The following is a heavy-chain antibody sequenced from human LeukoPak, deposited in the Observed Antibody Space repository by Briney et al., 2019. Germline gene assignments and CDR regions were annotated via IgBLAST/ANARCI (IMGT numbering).Heavy chain of an antibody. J-gene: IGHJ6*03. CDR2: IYYSGST. CDR3: ARGARGVSGGYYYYMDV. D-gene: IGHD6-6*01. CDR1: GGSISSYY. Sequence: RSSETLSLTCTVSGGSISSYYWSWIRQPPGKGLEWIGYIYYSGSTNYNPSLKSRVTISVDTSKNQFSLKLSSVTAADTAVYYCARGARGVSGGYYYYMDVWGKGTTVTVSS. V-gene: IGHV4-59*01.